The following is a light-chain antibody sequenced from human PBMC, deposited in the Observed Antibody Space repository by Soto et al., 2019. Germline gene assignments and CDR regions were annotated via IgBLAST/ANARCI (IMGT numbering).Light chain of an antibody. CDR2: DAS. CDR3: QQYDSSPIT. Sequence: EIVSTQSPGTLSLSPGERATLSCRASQSVTSNYLAWYQQKPGQAPRLLIYDASSRATGIPDRFSGSGSGTDFTLTINRLEPEDFAVFHCQQYDSSPITFGQGTRLEIK. CDR1: QSVTSNY. V-gene: IGKV3-20*01. J-gene: IGKJ5*01.